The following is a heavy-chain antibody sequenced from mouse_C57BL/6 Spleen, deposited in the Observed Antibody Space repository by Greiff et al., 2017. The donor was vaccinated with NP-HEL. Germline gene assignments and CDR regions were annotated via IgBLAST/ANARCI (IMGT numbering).Heavy chain of an antibody. CDR1: GYTFTSYW. J-gene: IGHJ3*01. CDR2: INPRSGGT. Sequence: QVQLQQPGTELVKPGASVKLSCKASGYTFTSYWMHWVKQRPGQGLEWIGNINPRSGGTKYNEKFKSKATLTVDKSSSHAYMQLISLTSEDSAVYYCARSGGYSGNWFAYWGKGTLVTVSA. D-gene: IGHD1-3*01. V-gene: IGHV1-53*01. CDR3: ARSGGYSGNWFAY.